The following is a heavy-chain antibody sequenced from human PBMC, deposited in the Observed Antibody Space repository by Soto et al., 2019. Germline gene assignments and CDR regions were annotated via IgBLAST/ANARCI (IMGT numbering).Heavy chain of an antibody. CDR2: TYYRSKWYN. V-gene: IGHV6-1*01. CDR1: GDSVSINSAA. CDR3: ARDSSSSFYYYYGMDG. Sequence: PTLSLPCAIAGDSVSINSAAWNWIRPSPSRGLEWLGRTYYRSKWYNDYAVSVKSRITINPDTSKNQFSLQLNSVTPEDTAVYYCARDSSSSFYYYYGMDGWGQGNTVPFS. D-gene: IGHD6-6*01. J-gene: IGHJ6*02.